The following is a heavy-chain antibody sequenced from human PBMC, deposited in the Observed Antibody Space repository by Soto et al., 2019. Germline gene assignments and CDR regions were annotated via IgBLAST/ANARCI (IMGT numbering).Heavy chain of an antibody. Sequence: GASVEVSCKASGYTLTGYYMHWVRQAPGQGLEWMGWINPNSGGTNYAQKFQGRVTMTRDTSISTAYMELSRLRSDDTAVYYCLREEQQPDYGMDVWGQGTTVTVSS. CDR1: GYTLTGYY. D-gene: IGHD6-13*01. CDR2: INPNSGGT. CDR3: LREEQQPDYGMDV. J-gene: IGHJ6*02. V-gene: IGHV1-2*02.